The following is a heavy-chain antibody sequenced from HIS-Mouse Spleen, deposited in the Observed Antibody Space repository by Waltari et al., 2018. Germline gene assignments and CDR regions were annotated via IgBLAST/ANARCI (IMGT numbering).Heavy chain of an antibody. CDR3: ARVNSSFDY. CDR1: GWSFSGYY. D-gene: IGHD6-13*01. V-gene: IGHV4-34*01. CDR2: INHSGST. Sequence: QLQQWGAGLLKPSETLSLTCSGDGWSFSGYYWSWIRQPPGKGLEWIGEINHSGSTNYNPSLKSRVTISVDTSKNQFSLKLSSVTAADTAVYYCARVNSSFDYWGQGTLVTVSS. J-gene: IGHJ4*02.